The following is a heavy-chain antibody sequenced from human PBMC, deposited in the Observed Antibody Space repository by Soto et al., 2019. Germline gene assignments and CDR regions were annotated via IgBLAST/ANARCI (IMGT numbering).Heavy chain of an antibody. V-gene: IGHV3-30-3*01. CDR1: GFTFSSYA. Sequence: QVQLVESGGGVVQPGRSLRLSCAASGFTFSSYAMHWVRQAPGKGLEWVAVISYDGSNKYYADSVKGRLTISRDNSKNTLYLQMNSLRAEDTAVYYCARGAVGAVTLGYWGQGTLVTVSS. CDR3: ARGAVGAVTLGY. J-gene: IGHJ4*02. CDR2: ISYDGSNK. D-gene: IGHD1-26*01.